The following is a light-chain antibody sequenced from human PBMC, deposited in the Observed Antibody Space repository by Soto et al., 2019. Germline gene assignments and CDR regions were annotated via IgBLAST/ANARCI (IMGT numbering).Light chain of an antibody. Sequence: EIVMTQSPATLSVSPGERATLSCRASQSVSSNLAWYQQKPGQAPRLLIYGASTRATGIPARFSGSGYGTEFTLTISSLQSEDVAVYYCQQYNNWLGTWTVGQGTKVEIK. J-gene: IGKJ1*01. CDR3: QQYNNWLGTWT. V-gene: IGKV3-15*01. CDR1: QSVSSN. CDR2: GAS.